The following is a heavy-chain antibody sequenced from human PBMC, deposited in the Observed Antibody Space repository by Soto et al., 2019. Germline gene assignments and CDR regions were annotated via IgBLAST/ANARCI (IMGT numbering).Heavy chain of an antibody. J-gene: IGHJ4*02. CDR2: INPNSGGT. Sequence: SVKVSCNASGYTFTSYYMHWVRQAPGQGLEWMGWINPNSGGTNYAQKFKRRVTMTRDTSISTAYMELSRLRSDDKAVYYCARSDSSGYSGYALMDYWGQGTLVTVSS. V-gene: IGHV1-2*02. CDR3: ARSDSSGYSGYALMDY. D-gene: IGHD5-12*01. CDR1: GYTFTSYY.